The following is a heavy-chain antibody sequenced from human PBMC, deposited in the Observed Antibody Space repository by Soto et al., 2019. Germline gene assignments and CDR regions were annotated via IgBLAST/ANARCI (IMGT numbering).Heavy chain of an antibody. J-gene: IGHJ4*02. CDR3: ARGIYGSGYHYFVH. CDR2: IWYDGSRK. Sequence: QVQVVESGGGVVQPGKSLRLSCAASGFSFSGSGMHWVRQAPGKGLEWVAVIWYDGSRKYYADAVKGRFTISRDNSKNTLYLQMDSLRAEDTALYYCARGIYGSGYHYFVHWGQGTLVTVSS. D-gene: IGHD6-19*01. CDR1: GFSFSGSG. V-gene: IGHV3-33*01.